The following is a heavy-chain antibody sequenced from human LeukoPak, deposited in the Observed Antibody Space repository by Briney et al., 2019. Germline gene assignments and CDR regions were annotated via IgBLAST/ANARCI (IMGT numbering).Heavy chain of an antibody. Sequence: GGSLRLSCAVPGFTFSSYAMHWVRQAPGKGLEWVAVISYDGSQKYHADSVKGRFTISRDNSKNTLSLQMNSLRAEDTAVYYCARGSYGDLNWGRGTLVTVSS. J-gene: IGHJ4*02. CDR2: ISYDGSQK. CDR3: ARGSYGDLN. D-gene: IGHD4-17*01. V-gene: IGHV3-30*04. CDR1: GFTFSSYA.